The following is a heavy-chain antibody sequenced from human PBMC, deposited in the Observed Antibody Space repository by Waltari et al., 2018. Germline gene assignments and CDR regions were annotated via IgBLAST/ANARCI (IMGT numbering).Heavy chain of an antibody. D-gene: IGHD6-13*01. CDR2: INHSGST. V-gene: IGHV4-34*01. CDR3: ARERSSSWYAKSYFDY. CDR1: GGSFSGYY. J-gene: IGHJ4*02. Sequence: QVQLQQWGAGLLKPSETLSLTCAVYGGSFSGYYWSWIPQPPGKGLEWIGEINHSGSTNYNPSLKSRVTISVDTSKNQFSLKLSSVTAADTAVYYCARERSSSWYAKSYFDYWGQGTLVTVSS.